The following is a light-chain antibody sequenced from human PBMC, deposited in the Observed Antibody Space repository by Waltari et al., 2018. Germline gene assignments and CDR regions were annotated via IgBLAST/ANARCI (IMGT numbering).Light chain of an antibody. Sequence: DVVMTQSPLSLPVTLGQPASIPCKSSQSPYHSDGNTYLNWFHQRPGQSPRRLIYKVSNRDSGVPDRFSGSGSGTDFTLKISRVEAEDVGVYYCMQSIHWPWTFGQGTEVEI. CDR2: KVS. CDR3: MQSIHWPWT. J-gene: IGKJ1*01. V-gene: IGKV2-30*02. CDR1: QSPYHSDGNTY.